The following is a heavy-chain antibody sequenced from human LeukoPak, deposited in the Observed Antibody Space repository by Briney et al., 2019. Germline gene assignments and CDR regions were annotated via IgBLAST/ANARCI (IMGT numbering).Heavy chain of an antibody. CDR1: GFTFSSYW. D-gene: IGHD3-9*01. CDR2: IKTDGSEK. V-gene: IGHV3-7*03. J-gene: IGHJ5*02. Sequence: GGSLRLSCEASGFTFSSYWMSWVRQAPGRGLEWVANIKTDGSEKYYVDSVKGRFTISRDNAKNSLYLQMNSLRAEDTAVYYCARDYTGYFPWGQGTLVIVSS. CDR3: ARDYTGYFP.